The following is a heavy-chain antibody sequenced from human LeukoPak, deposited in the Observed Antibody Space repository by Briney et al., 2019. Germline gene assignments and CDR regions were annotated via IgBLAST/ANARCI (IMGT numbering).Heavy chain of an antibody. J-gene: IGHJ6*03. D-gene: IGHD6-19*01. CDR1: GYTFTSYG. V-gene: IGHV1-18*01. CDR2: ISAYNGNT. CDR3: ARRAVAYYYYYYMDV. Sequence: ASVKVSCKASGYTFTSYGISWVRQAPGQGLEWMGWISAYNGNTNYAQKLQGRVTMTTDTSTSTAYMDLSSLRSEDTAVYYCARRAVAYYYYYYMDVWGKGTTVTISS.